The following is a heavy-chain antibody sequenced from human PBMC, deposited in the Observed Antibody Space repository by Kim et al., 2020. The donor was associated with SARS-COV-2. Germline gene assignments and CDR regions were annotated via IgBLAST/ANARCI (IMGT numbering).Heavy chain of an antibody. J-gene: IGHJ6*02. CDR2: ISAYNGNT. D-gene: IGHD2-2*01. V-gene: IGHV1-18*04. CDR1: GYTFTSYG. Sequence: ASVKVSCKASGYTFTSYGISWVRQAPGQGLEWMGWISAYNGNTNYAQKLQGRVTMTTDTSTSTAYMELRSLRSDDTAVYYCARAICSSCRHYYYYGMDVWGQGTTVTVSS. CDR3: ARAICSSCRHYYYYGMDV.